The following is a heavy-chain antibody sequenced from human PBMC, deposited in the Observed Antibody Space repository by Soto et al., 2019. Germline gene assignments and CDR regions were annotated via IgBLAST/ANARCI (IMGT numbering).Heavy chain of an antibody. D-gene: IGHD6-6*01. CDR2: FDPEDGET. CDR1: GYTLTELS. V-gene: IGHV1-24*01. CDR3: ATVWARVAARRRWIWFDP. Sequence: ASVKVSCKVSGYTLTELSMHWVRQAPGKGLEWMGGFDPEDGETIYAQKFQGRVTMTEDTSTDTAYMELSSLRSEDTAVYYCATVWARVAARRRWIWFDPWGQGTLVTVS. J-gene: IGHJ5*02.